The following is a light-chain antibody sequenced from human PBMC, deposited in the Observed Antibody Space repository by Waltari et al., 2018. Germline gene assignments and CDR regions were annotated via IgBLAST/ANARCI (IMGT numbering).Light chain of an antibody. CDR1: QSVSDW. CDR2: KAS. V-gene: IGKV1-5*03. Sequence: DIQMTQSPSTLSASVGDSVTITCRASQSVSDWLAWYQQKPGQAPNLLIYKASNLYSGVASRFSGSGSETEFTLTICGLQPDDFATYYCQHYFVYPWTFGQGTRVEIK. CDR3: QHYFVYPWT. J-gene: IGKJ1*01.